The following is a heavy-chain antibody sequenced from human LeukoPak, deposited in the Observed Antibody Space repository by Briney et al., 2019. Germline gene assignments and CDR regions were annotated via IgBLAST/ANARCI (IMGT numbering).Heavy chain of an antibody. CDR2: INPSSGGT. CDR3: ARAGVCDYSDSSGYHNAAFDI. D-gene: IGHD3-22*01. Sequence: ASVKVSCKASGYTFTSYYMHWVRQAPGQGLEWMGWINPSSGGTNYAQKFQGRVTVTRDTSISTAYMDLSRLRSDDTAVYYCARAGVCDYSDSSGYHNAAFDIWGQGTMVTVSS. V-gene: IGHV1-2*02. J-gene: IGHJ3*02. CDR1: GYTFTSYY.